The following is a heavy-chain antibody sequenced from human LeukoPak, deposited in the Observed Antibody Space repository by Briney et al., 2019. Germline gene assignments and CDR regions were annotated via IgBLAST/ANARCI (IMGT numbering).Heavy chain of an antibody. CDR2: IYHSGST. CDR3: AREAGSSSPFDY. V-gene: IGHV4-59*12. D-gene: IGHD6-6*01. CDR1: GGSISSYY. J-gene: IGHJ4*02. Sequence: PSETLSLTCTVSGGSISSYYWSWIRQPPGKGLEWIGYIYHSGSTYYNPSLKSRVTISVDRSKNQFSLKLSSVTAADTAVYYCAREAGSSSPFDYWGQGTLVTVSS.